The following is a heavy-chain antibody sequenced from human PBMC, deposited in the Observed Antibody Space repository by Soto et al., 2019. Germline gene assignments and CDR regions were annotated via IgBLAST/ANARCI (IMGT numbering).Heavy chain of an antibody. Sequence: PGGSLRLSCAASGFTFSSYGMHWVRQAPGKGLEWVAVIWYDGSSKYYADSVKGRFTISRDNSKNTLYLQMNSLRAEDTAVYYCARDLVMITFGGVIEDYWGQGTLVTVSS. CDR3: ARDLVMITFGGVIEDY. J-gene: IGHJ4*02. V-gene: IGHV3-33*01. CDR1: GFTFSSYG. CDR2: IWYDGSSK. D-gene: IGHD3-16*02.